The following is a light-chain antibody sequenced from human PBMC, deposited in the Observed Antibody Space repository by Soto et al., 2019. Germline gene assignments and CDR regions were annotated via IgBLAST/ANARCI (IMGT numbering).Light chain of an antibody. Sequence: QSALTQPPSVSGSPGQSITISCTGTNNDVGTYKYVSWYQQHPGKAPKLMIYEVSNRPSGVSNRFSGSKSGNTASLTISGLQAEDEADYYCTSYTISDTVLFGGGTKLTVL. V-gene: IGLV2-14*01. CDR3: TSYTISDTVL. J-gene: IGLJ3*02. CDR2: EVS. CDR1: NNDVGTYKY.